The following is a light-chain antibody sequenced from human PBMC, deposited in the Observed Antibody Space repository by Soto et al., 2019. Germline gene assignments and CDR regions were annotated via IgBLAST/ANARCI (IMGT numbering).Light chain of an antibody. V-gene: IGKV3-15*01. CDR2: DTS. CDR1: QSVHNN. CDR3: QQYEIWPLT. Sequence: EVVMTQSPATLSVSPGDRATLSCRASQSVHNNLAWYQQKPGQAPRLLIFDTSTRATDIPIRFTGGGSGTEFTLTISSLQCEDSAVYYCQQYEIWPLTFGGGTKVEIK. J-gene: IGKJ4*01.